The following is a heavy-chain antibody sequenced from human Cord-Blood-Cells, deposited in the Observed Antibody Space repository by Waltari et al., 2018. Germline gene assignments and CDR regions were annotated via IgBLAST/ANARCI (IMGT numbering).Heavy chain of an antibody. J-gene: IGHJ4*02. Sequence: QVQLQESGPGLVKPSETLSLTCTVSGYSISSGYYWGWIRQPPGKGLEWIGSIYHSGSTNYNPSLKSRVTISVAPSKNQFSLKLSSVTAADTAVYYCARKSRCTNGVCYTPFDYWGQGTLVTVSS. CDR3: ARKSRCTNGVCYTPFDY. D-gene: IGHD2-8*01. CDR2: IYHSGST. V-gene: IGHV4-38-2*02. CDR1: GYSISSGYY.